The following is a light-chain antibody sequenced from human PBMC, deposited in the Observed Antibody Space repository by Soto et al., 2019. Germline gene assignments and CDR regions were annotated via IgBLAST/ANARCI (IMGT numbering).Light chain of an antibody. CDR3: NSYTTSYTNI. V-gene: IGLV2-14*01. Sequence: QSALTQPASVSGSPGQSITISCTGTSTDVGGYNYVSWYQQHPGKAPKLVIYGVSNRPSGVSNRFSGSKSGNTASLTISGLQAEDEADYYCNSYTTSYTNIFGTGTKLTVL. CDR2: GVS. J-gene: IGLJ1*01. CDR1: STDVGGYNY.